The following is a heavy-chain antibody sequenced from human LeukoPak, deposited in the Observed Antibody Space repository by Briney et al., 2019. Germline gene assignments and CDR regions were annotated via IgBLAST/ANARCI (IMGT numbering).Heavy chain of an antibody. CDR3: ASRYYDSSRYYQYYFDY. Sequence: SVKVSCKASGDTLSSYPVSWVRQAPGQGLELMGRIIPILDLTNYAQRFQGRVTITADTSTSTVYMELNSLRSEDTAVYYCASRYYDSSRYYQYYFDYWGQGTLVTVSS. CDR1: GDTLSSYP. V-gene: IGHV1-69*02. J-gene: IGHJ4*02. D-gene: IGHD3-22*01. CDR2: IIPILDLT.